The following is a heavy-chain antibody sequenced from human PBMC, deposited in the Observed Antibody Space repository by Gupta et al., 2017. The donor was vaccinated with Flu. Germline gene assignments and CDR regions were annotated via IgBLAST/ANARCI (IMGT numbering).Heavy chain of an antibody. CDR2: INEDGSAK. J-gene: IGHJ4*02. Sequence: EVQLVESGGGLVQPGGSLRLSCAASGFTFSRSWMTWVRQAPGKGLEWVANINEDGSAKNDVDSVKGRFTISRDNAKNSLFLQMDSLRAEDTAVYYCARDRAYNCFDYWGQGTLVTVSS. CDR1: GFTFSRSW. CDR3: ARDRAYNCFDY. D-gene: IGHD4-11*01. V-gene: IGHV3-7*01.